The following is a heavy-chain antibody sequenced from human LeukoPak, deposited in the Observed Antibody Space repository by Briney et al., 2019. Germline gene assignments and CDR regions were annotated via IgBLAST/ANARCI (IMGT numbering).Heavy chain of an antibody. CDR3: AADRGDYSGSYWTAFDI. D-gene: IGHD1-26*01. CDR1: EYTLTELS. Sequence: GASVKVSCKFSEYTLTELSMHWVRQAPGKGLEGLGGFDPEDGEIIYAQKFQGRVTMSDDTSTDTAYMELGSLRSDDTAVYYCAADRGDYSGSYWTAFDIWGQGTMVTVSS. CDR2: FDPEDGEI. V-gene: IGHV1-24*01. J-gene: IGHJ3*02.